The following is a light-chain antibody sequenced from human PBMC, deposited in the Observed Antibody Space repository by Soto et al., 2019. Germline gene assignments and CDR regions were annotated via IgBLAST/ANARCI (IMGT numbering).Light chain of an antibody. J-gene: IGLJ1*01. CDR2: SNN. V-gene: IGLV1-44*01. CDR3: AAWDDSLNASYV. Sequence: QSALTQPSSASGTPGQRVTISCSGSSSNIGSNTVNWYQQLPGTAPKLLIYSNNQRPSGVPDRFSGSKSGTSASLAISGLQSEDEADYYCAAWDDSLNASYVFGTGTKVTVL. CDR1: SSNIGSNT.